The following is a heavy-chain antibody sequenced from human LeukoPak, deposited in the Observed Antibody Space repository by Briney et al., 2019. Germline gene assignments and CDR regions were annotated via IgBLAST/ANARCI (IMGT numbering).Heavy chain of an antibody. CDR2: VYYSGST. CDR3: ARGVSAEQLWLHQYFDL. Sequence: SETLSLTCTVSGGSISSSSSSYYWGWIRQPPGKGLEWIGSVYYSGSTYYNPSLKSRVTISVERSKNQFSLKLSSVTAADTAVYYCARGVSAEQLWLHQYFDLWGRGTLVTVSS. V-gene: IGHV4-39*01. J-gene: IGHJ2*01. D-gene: IGHD5-18*01. CDR1: GGSISSSSSSYY.